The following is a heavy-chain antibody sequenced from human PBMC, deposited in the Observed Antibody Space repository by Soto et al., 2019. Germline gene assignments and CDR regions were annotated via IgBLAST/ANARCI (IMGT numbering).Heavy chain of an antibody. CDR3: ARHDWWELAGGDNWLDP. CDR2: ICYSGST. J-gene: IGHJ5*02. CDR1: GGSISSSSYY. D-gene: IGHD2-15*01. Sequence: SETLSLTCTVSGGSISSSSYYWGWIRQPPGKGLEWIGSICYSGSTYYNPSLKSRVTISVDTSKNQFSLKLSSVTAADTAVYYCARHDWWELAGGDNWLDPWGQGTLVTVSS. V-gene: IGHV4-39*01.